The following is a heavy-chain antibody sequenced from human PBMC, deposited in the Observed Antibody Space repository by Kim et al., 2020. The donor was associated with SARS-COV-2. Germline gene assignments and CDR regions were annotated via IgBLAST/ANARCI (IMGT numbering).Heavy chain of an antibody. CDR2: STI. D-gene: IGHD4-17*01. CDR3: ARLYGDLDY. Sequence: STIYYADSVKGRFTISRDNAKNSLYLQMNSLRDEDTAVYYCARLYGDLDYWGQGTLVTVSS. J-gene: IGHJ4*02. V-gene: IGHV3-48*02.